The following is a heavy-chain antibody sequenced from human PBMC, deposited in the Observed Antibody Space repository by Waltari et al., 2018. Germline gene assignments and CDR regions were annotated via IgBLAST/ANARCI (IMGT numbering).Heavy chain of an antibody. CDR1: GFTFSSYS. CDR3: AREQDILTGYLGYFDY. Sequence: EVQLVESGGGLVKPGGSLRLSCAASGFTFSSYSMNWVRQAPGKGLEWVSSISSSSSYIYYADSVKGRFTISRDNAKNSLYLQMNSLRAEVTAVYYCAREQDILTGYLGYFDYWGQGTLVTVSS. CDR2: ISSSSSYI. D-gene: IGHD3-9*01. V-gene: IGHV3-21*01. J-gene: IGHJ4*02.